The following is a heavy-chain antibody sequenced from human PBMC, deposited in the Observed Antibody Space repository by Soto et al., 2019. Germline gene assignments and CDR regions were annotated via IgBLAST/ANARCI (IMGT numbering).Heavy chain of an antibody. D-gene: IGHD6-13*01. J-gene: IGHJ6*02. CDR3: ARAGVYSSSWSSYYYGLDV. CDR2: IIPIFGTA. V-gene: IGHV1-69*13. Sequence: SVKVSCKASGGTFSSYAISWVRQAPGQGLEWMGGIIPIFGTANYAQKFQGRVTITADESTSTAYLELSSLRSEDTAVYYCARAGVYSSSWSSYYYGLDVWGQGTTVTVSS. CDR1: GGTFSSYA.